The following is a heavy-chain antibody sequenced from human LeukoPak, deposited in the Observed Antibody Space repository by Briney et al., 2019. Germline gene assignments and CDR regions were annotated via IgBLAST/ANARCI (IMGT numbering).Heavy chain of an antibody. CDR3: ARDLDSSSWYVGY. J-gene: IGHJ4*02. V-gene: IGHV4-38-2*02. Sequence: PSETLSLTCTVSGYSISRGYYWGWIRQPPGEGLEWIGSTYHSANAYSNPSLKSRVTISVDTSKNQFSLKLTSVTAADTAVYYCARDLDSSSWYVGYWGQGTLVTVSS. CDR2: TYHSANA. D-gene: IGHD6-13*01. CDR1: GYSISRGYY.